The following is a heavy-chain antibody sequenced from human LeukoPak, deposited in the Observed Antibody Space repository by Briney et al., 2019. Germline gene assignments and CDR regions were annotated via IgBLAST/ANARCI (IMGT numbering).Heavy chain of an antibody. CDR1: GFTFSDYY. CDR3: AKDLRHRTTCNCYGWLDP. CDR2: ISPTGDNI. V-gene: IGHV3-23*01. Sequence: GGSLRLSCAASGFTFSDYYMSWIRQAPGKGLEWVSAISPTGDNIYYADSVKGRFTISRDNSRNTLYLQMNSLRVEDTAIYYCAKDLRHRTTCNCYGWLDPWGQGTLVTVSS. D-gene: IGHD2/OR15-2a*01. J-gene: IGHJ5*02.